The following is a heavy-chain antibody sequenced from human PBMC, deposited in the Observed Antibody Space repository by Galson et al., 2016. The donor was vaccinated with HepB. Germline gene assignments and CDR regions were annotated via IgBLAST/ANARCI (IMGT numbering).Heavy chain of an antibody. J-gene: IGHJ4*02. CDR2: ISGSGTYI. D-gene: IGHD3-10*01. V-gene: IGHV3-11*06. Sequence: SLRLSCAASGFTFSDYYMSWIRQAPGKGLEWISYISGSGTYIDYADSVKGRFTISRDNAKNSLYLQMNSLTVEDTAVYYCTRDEIRGGTYSNCFDYWGQGTMVTGSS. CDR1: GFTFSDYY. CDR3: TRDEIRGGTYSNCFDY.